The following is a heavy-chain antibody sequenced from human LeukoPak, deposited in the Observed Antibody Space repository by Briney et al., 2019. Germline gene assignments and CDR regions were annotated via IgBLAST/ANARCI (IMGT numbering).Heavy chain of an antibody. Sequence: PSETLSLTCGVYGGSFSGYYWTWIRQPPGKGLEWIGEINHSGSTNYNPSLKSRVTISVDTSKNQFSLKLSSVTAADTAVYYCAGEAVRGANDYWGQGTLVTVSS. D-gene: IGHD3-10*01. CDR2: INHSGST. J-gene: IGHJ4*02. CDR3: AGEAVRGANDY. CDR1: GGSFSGYY. V-gene: IGHV4-34*01.